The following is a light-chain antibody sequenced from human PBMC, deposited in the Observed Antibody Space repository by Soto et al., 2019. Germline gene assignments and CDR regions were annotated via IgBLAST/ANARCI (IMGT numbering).Light chain of an antibody. CDR2: EVT. CDR1: SSDVGYYNF. CDR3: CSDAGSSSDL. J-gene: IGLJ1*01. Sequence: QSVLTQPASVSGSPGQSITVSCTGTSSDVGYYNFVSWYQHRPGKAPKLLIFEVTKRPSGVSHRFSGSKSGNTASLTISWLQVEDEADYYCCSDAGSSSDLYGSGTKVTVL. V-gene: IGLV2-23*02.